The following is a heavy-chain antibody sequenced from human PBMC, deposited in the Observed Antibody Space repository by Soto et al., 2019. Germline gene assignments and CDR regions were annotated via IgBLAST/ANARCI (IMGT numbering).Heavy chain of an antibody. V-gene: IGHV4-59*01. CDR1: GGSLSSYF. J-gene: IGHJ4*02. CDR3: ARMNYYDTSGYPFDY. D-gene: IGHD3-22*01. CDR2: IYYSGSI. Sequence: SSETLSLPCTVSGGSLSSYFWSLIPQPPGKGLEWIAYIYYSGSINYNPSLKSRVTISVDTSKNQFSLKLNSVTAADTAVYYCARMNYYDTSGYPFDYWGQGMMVTVSS.